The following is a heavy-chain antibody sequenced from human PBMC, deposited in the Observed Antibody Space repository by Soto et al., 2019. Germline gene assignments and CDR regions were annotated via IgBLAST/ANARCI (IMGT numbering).Heavy chain of an antibody. CDR3: ARESVVTGTHHFDY. D-gene: IGHD1-7*01. CDR2: MNPGSGGT. Sequence: GASVKVSCKASGYTFTDYYLHWVRQAPGQGLEWMGWMNPGSGGTNYAQKFQGRVTMTRDTPISTAYMELSRLTSDDTAVYHCARESVVTGTHHFDYWGQGTLVTVSS. CDR1: GYTFTDYY. V-gene: IGHV1-2*02. J-gene: IGHJ4*02.